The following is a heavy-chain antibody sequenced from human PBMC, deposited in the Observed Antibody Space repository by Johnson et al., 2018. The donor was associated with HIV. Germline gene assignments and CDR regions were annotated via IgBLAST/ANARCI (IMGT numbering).Heavy chain of an antibody. CDR3: ARERDPERGSQQSGVYAFYI. CDR2: ISSSGSTI. D-gene: IGHD3-10*01. J-gene: IGHJ3*02. Sequence: VQLVESGGGVVQPGGSLRLSCAASGFTVSSNYMSWVRQAPGKGLEWVSYISSSGSTIYYADSVKGRFTISRDNAKNSLYLQMNSLTAGDTAVYYCARERDPERGSQQSGVYAFYIWGQGTMVTVSS. CDR1: GFTVSSNY. V-gene: IGHV3-11*04.